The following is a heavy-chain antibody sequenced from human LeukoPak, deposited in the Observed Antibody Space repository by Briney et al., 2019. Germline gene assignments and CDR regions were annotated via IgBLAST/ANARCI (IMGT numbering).Heavy chain of an antibody. V-gene: IGHV4-34*01. D-gene: IGHD6-13*01. CDR3: ARGTYSSSCFDI. J-gene: IGHJ3*02. CDR2: INHSGST. CDR1: GGSFSGYY. Sequence: SETLSLTCAVYGGSFSGYYWSWIRQPPGKGLEWIGEINHSGSTNYNPSLKSRVTISVDTSKNQFSLKLSSVTAADTAVYYRARGTYSSSCFDIWGQGTMVTVSS.